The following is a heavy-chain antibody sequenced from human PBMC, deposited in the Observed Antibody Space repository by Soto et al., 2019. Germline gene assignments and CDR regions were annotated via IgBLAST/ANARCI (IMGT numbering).Heavy chain of an antibody. CDR2: IYYSGST. Sequence: SETLSLTCTVSGGSISSSSYYWGWIRQPPGKGLEWIGSIYYSGSTYYNPSLKSRVTISVDTSKNQFSLKLSSVTAADTAVYYCARLPIHMVATFIDYWGQGTLVTVSS. CDR3: ARLPIHMVATFIDY. CDR1: GGSISSSSYY. V-gene: IGHV4-39*01. J-gene: IGHJ4*02. D-gene: IGHD5-12*01.